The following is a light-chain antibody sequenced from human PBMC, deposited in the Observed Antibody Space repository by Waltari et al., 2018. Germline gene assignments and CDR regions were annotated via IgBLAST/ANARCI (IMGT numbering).Light chain of an antibody. J-gene: IGLJ3*02. V-gene: IGLV2-14*01. CDR2: DVT. CDR3: TSYTSSSTWV. CDR1: RSDVGGYNY. Sequence: QSALTPPASVSGSPGQSITIPCTGTRSDVGGYNYVSWYQQHPGKAPKLMIYDVTKRPSGVSNRFSGSKSGNTASRTISGLQAEDEADYYCTSYTSSSTWVFGGGTKLTVL.